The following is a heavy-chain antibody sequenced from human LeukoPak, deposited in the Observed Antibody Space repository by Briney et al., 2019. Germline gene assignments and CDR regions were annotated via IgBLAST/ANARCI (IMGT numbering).Heavy chain of an antibody. D-gene: IGHD6-13*01. V-gene: IGHV4-38-2*02. CDR1: GGSISSVYY. CDR2: IFHSGST. Sequence: SETLSLTCTVSGGSISSVYYWGWIRQPPGKGLEWIANIFHSGSTYYNPSLKSRVTISIDTSKNQFSLKLSSVTAADTAVYYCARDSSARYSASWYVVGDFDYWGQGTLVTVSS. CDR3: ARDSSARYSASWYVVGDFDY. J-gene: IGHJ4*02.